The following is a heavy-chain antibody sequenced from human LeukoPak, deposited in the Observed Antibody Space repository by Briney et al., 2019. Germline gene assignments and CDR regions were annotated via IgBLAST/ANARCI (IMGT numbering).Heavy chain of an antibody. D-gene: IGHD2-2*02. Sequence: SETLSLPCAVYGGSFSGYYWSWIRQPPGKGLEWIGEINHSGSTNYNPSLKSRVTISVDTSKNQFSLKLSSVTAADTAVYYCARVFLGYCSSTSCYNRWYFDYWGQGTLVTVSS. CDR2: INHSGST. J-gene: IGHJ4*02. CDR1: GGSFSGYY. CDR3: ARVFLGYCSSTSCYNRWYFDY. V-gene: IGHV4-34*01.